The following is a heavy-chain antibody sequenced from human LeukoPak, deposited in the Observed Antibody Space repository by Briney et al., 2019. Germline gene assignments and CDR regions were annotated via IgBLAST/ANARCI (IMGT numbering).Heavy chain of an antibody. J-gene: IGHJ6*03. Sequence: SVKVSCKASGGTFSSYAISWVRQAPGQGLEWMGGIIPIFGTANYAQKFQGRVTITADESTSTAYMELSSLRSEDTAAYYCARAVVVPAAIVGYYYMDVWGKGTTVTVSS. V-gene: IGHV1-69*13. CDR2: IIPIFGTA. CDR3: ARAVVVPAAIVGYYYMDV. CDR1: GGTFSSYA. D-gene: IGHD2-2*02.